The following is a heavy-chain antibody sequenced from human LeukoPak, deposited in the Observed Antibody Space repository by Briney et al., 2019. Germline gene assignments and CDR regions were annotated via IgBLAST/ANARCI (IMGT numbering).Heavy chain of an antibody. V-gene: IGHV1-69*10. D-gene: IGHD3-22*01. J-gene: IGHJ4*02. CDR2: LIPMLGKP. Sequence: ASVKVSCKASGGTFSSYAISWVRQAPGQGLEWMGGLIPMLGKPDYAQKFQGRVTISADKPTTTAYMELRSLRSDDTAVYYCARKGQQYYYDSSDYYSPFDSWGQGTLVTVSS. CDR1: GGTFSSYA. CDR3: ARKGQQYYYDSSDYYSPFDS.